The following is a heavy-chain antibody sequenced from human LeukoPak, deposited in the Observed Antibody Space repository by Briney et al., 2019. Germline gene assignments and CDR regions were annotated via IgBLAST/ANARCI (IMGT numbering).Heavy chain of an antibody. D-gene: IGHD1-26*01. V-gene: IGHV4-34*01. J-gene: IGHJ4*02. CDR1: GGSFSGYY. CDR3: AREYSGSYYG. CDR2: INHSGST. Sequence: KTSETLSLTCAVYGGSFSGYYWSWIRQPPGKGLEWIGEINHSGSTNYNPSLKSRVTISVDTSKNQFSLKLTSVTVADTAVYYCAREYSGSYYGWGQGTLVTVSS.